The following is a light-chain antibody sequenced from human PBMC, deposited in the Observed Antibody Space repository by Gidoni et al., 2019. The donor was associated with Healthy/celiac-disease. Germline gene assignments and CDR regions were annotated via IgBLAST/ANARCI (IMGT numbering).Light chain of an antibody. CDR3: QQYGSSPTWT. J-gene: IGKJ1*01. CDR2: GAS. V-gene: IGKV3-20*01. CDR1: QSVSSSY. Sequence: ELLLTQSPGTLSLSPGERATLSCRASQSVSSSYLAWYQQKPGQAPRLLLYGASSRATGIPDRFSGSGSGTDFTLTISRLEPEDFAVYYCQQYGSSPTWTFGQGTKVEIK.